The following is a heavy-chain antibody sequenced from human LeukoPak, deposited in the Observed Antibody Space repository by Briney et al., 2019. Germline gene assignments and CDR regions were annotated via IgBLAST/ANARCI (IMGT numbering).Heavy chain of an antibody. CDR2: INSDGSST. D-gene: IGHD3-10*01. J-gene: IGHJ5*02. Sequence: PGGSLRLSCAASGFTFSSYGMHWVRHAPGKGLVWVSRINSDGSSTSYADSVKGRFTISRDNAKNTLYLQMNSLRAEDTAVYYCARDRYYYGSGIFDPWGQGTLVTVSS. CDR1: GFTFSSYG. V-gene: IGHV3-74*01. CDR3: ARDRYYYGSGIFDP.